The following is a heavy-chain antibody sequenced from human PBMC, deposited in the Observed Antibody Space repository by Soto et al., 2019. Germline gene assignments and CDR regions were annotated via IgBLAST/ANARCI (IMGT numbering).Heavy chain of an antibody. V-gene: IGHV1-69*13. Sequence: ASVKVSCKASGGTFSSYAISWVRQAPGQGLEWMGGIIPIFGTANYAQKFQGRVTITADESTSTAYMELSSLRSEDTAVYYCARVGNIVLVPAATPPEYFQHWGQGTLVTVSS. CDR3: ARVGNIVLVPAATPPEYFQH. CDR1: GGTFSSYA. D-gene: IGHD2-2*01. CDR2: IIPIFGTA. J-gene: IGHJ1*01.